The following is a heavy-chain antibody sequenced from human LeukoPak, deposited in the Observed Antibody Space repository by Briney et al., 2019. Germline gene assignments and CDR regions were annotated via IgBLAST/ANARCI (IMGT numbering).Heavy chain of an antibody. D-gene: IGHD6-19*01. CDR2: INTNTGNP. V-gene: IGHV7-4-1*02. Sequence: GASVKVSCKASGYTFTNYGLSWVRQAPGQGLEWMGWINTNTGNPKSAQGFTERFVFSLDTSVSTAYLQISSLKAEDTAVYYCARDGGGWYLDYWGQGTLVTVSS. CDR3: ARDGGGWYLDY. J-gene: IGHJ4*02. CDR1: GYTFTNYG.